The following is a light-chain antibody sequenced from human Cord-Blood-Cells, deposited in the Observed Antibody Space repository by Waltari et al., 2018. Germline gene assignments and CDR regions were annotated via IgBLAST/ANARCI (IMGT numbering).Light chain of an antibody. CDR2: AAS. Sequence: IQMTQSPSSLSASVGDRVTITCRASKSISSYLNWYQQKPGKAPKPLIYAASSFQSGVPSRFSGSGSGTDFTLTISSLQPEDFATYYCQQSYSTPVFGPGTKVDIK. V-gene: IGKV1-39*01. CDR1: KSISSY. J-gene: IGKJ3*01. CDR3: QQSYSTPV.